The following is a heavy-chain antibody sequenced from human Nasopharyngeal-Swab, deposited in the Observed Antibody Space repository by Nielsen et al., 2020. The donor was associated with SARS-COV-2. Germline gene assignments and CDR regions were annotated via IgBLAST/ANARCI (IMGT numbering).Heavy chain of an antibody. V-gene: IGHV4-39*01. Sequence: SETLSLTCTVSGASIAYSTFYWGWIRQPPVKGLEWIGHIYYNGNTYQNPSLKSRLTISVDKSKNQFSLQLSSVTAADTAVYYCVRSSSWYYFDYWAQGTQVTVSS. CDR2: IYYNGNT. D-gene: IGHD6-13*01. CDR3: VRSSSWYYFDY. CDR1: GASIAYSTFY. J-gene: IGHJ4*02.